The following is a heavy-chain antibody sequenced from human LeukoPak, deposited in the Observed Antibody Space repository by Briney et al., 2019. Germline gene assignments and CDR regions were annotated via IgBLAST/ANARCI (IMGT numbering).Heavy chain of an antibody. CDR3: AIAEYSTHWYCDL. CDR2: IIPILGIA. CDR1: GGTFTNYA. D-gene: IGHD6-13*01. Sequence: WASVNVSCTASGGTFTNYAINWVRQAPGQGLEWMGRIIPILGIANYAQKFHDRVTITADKSTSTTYVELSSLRSEDASVYSWAIAEYSTHWYCDLWGRGTRVTVSS. V-gene: IGHV1-69*04. J-gene: IGHJ2*01.